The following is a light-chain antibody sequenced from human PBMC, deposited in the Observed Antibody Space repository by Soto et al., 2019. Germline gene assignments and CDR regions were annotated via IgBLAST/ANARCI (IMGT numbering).Light chain of an antibody. CDR2: RNN. J-gene: IGLJ3*02. Sequence: QSVLIQPPSASGTPGQRVTISCSGSSFNIGSNYVYWYQQLPGTAPKLLIYRNNQRPSGVPDRFSGSKSGTTASLAISGLLSEDEADYYCGAWDGSMSAYGVFGGGTKLTVL. CDR3: GAWDGSMSAYGV. CDR1: SFNIGSNY. V-gene: IGLV1-47*01.